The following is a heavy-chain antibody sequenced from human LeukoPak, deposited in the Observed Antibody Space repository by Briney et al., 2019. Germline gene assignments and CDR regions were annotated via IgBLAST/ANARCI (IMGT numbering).Heavy chain of an antibody. J-gene: IGHJ4*02. CDR3: ATGGVYGDYVGY. CDR1: GYTFTDYY. D-gene: IGHD4-17*01. Sequence: AASVKVSCKVSGYTFTDYYMHWVQQAPGKGLEWMGLVDPEDGETIYAEKFQGRVTITADTSTDTAYMELSSLRSEDTAVYYCATGGVYGDYVGYWGQGTLATVSS. V-gene: IGHV1-69-2*01. CDR2: VDPEDGET.